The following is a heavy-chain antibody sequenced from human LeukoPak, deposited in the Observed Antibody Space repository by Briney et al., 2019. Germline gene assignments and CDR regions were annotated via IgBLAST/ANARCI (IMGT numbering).Heavy chain of an antibody. J-gene: IGHJ4*02. CDR2: INPNSGDT. V-gene: IGHV1-2*02. CDR1: GYTFIGYY. CDR3: AREADCSSTSCDLDY. D-gene: IGHD2-2*01. Sequence: ASVKVSCKASGYTFIGYYMHWVRQAPGQGLEWMGWINPNSGDTHYAPKFQGRVTMTRDTSISTAYMELSRLRSDDTAVYYCAREADCSSTSCDLDYWGQGTLVTVSS.